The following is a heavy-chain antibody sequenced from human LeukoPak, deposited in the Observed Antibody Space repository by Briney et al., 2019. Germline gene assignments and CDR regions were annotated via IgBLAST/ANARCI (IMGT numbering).Heavy chain of an antibody. CDR3: ARVGRDGSGSYSVYYFDY. Sequence: ASVKVSCKASGYTFTSYYMHWVRQAPGQGLEWMGIINPSGGSTSYAQKFQGRVTMTRDTSTSTVYMELSSLRSEDTAVYYCARVGRDGSGSYSVYYFDYWGQGTLVTVAS. D-gene: IGHD3-10*01. J-gene: IGHJ4*02. CDR2: INPSGGST. CDR1: GYTFTSYY. V-gene: IGHV1-46*01.